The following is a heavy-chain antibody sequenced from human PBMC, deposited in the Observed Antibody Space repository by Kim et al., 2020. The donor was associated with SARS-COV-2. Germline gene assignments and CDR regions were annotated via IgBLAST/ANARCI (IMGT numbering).Heavy chain of an antibody. CDR1: GGSISSYY. CDR2: IYYSGST. D-gene: IGHD3-22*01. J-gene: IGHJ6*02. CDR3: ARDHHYYDSSGYYYYYYGMDV. Sequence: SETLSLTCTVSGGSISSYYWSWIRQPPGKGLEWIGYIYYSGSTNYNPSLKSRVTISVDTSKNQFSLKLSSVTAADTAVYYCARDHHYYDSSGYYYYYYGMDVWGQGTTVTVSS. V-gene: IGHV4-59*01.